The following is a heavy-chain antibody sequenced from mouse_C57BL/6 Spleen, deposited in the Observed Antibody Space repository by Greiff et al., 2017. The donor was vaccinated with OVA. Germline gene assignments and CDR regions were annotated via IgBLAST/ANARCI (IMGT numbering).Heavy chain of an antibody. CDR3: AHYYGSSNWYFDV. J-gene: IGHJ1*03. CDR2: IHPNSGST. D-gene: IGHD1-1*01. V-gene: IGHV1-64*01. CDR1: GYTFTSYW. Sequence: VQLQQPGAELVKPGASVKLSCKASGYTFTSYWMHWVKQRPGQGLEWIGMIHPNSGSTNYNEKFKSKATLTVDKSSSTAYMQLSSLTSEDSAVYYCAHYYGSSNWYFDVWGTGTTVTVSS.